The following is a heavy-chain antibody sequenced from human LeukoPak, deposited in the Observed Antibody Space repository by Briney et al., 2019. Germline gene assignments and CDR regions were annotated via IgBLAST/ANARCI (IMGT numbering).Heavy chain of an antibody. D-gene: IGHD3-16*01. V-gene: IGHV3-11*04. CDR3: AREVGFGWSIDY. CDR1: GGSFSGYY. J-gene: IGHJ4*02. Sequence: LSLTCAVYGGSFSGYYWSWIRQPPGKGLEWVSYISSGGSNIYYADSVKGRFTMSRDNAKNSLYLQMNSLRAEDTAVYYCAREVGFGWSIDYWGQGTLVIVSS. CDR2: ISSGGSNI.